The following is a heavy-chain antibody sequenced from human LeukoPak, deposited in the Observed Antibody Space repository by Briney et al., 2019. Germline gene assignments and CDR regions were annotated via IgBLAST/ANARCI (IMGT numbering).Heavy chain of an antibody. CDR1: GFSLSTREVG. V-gene: IGHV2-5*02. CDR3: AHRRSGRFYFDY. Sequence: ESGPTLVNPTQTLTLTCTFSGFSLSTREVGVGWIRQPPGKALEWPALIYWDDDKRYTPSLKSRLTITKDTSKNQVVLTMTNMDPVDTATYYCAHRRSGRFYFDYWGQGTLVTVSS. J-gene: IGHJ4*02. CDR2: IYWDDDK.